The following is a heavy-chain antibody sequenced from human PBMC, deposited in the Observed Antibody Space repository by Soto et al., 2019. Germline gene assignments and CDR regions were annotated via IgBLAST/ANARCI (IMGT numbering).Heavy chain of an antibody. V-gene: IGHV4-34*01. D-gene: IGHD3-22*01. Sequence: QVQLQQWGAGLLKPSETLSLTCAVYGGSFSGYYWSWIRQPPGKGLGWIGEINHSGSTNYNPSLKSRVTGSVDTSTNRFSLKQSCGTAAYTAVYYCARTYYCDSRGSRYCYSWGQGSLVSFSS. CDR2: INHSGST. CDR1: GGSFSGYY. J-gene: IGHJ1*01. CDR3: ARTYYCDSRGSRYCYS.